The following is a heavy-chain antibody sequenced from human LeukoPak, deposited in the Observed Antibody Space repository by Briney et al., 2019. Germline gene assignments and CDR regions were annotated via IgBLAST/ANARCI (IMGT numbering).Heavy chain of an antibody. CDR2: ISSGSNTI. CDR3: AQVGATGY. CDR1: GFTFSTYS. D-gene: IGHD1-26*01. Sequence: GGSLRLSCAASGFTFSTYSINWVRQAPGKGLEWISYISSGSNTIYYADSVKGRFTISRDNTKNTLYLQMNSLRAEDTALYYCAQVGATGYWGQGTLVIVSS. V-gene: IGHV3-48*04. J-gene: IGHJ4*02.